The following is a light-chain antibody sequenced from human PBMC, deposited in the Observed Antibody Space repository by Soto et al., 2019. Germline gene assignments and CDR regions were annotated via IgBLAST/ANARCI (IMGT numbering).Light chain of an antibody. CDR2: DVS. CDR1: SSDVGGYNY. CDR3: SSYTSSSTRV. V-gene: IGLV2-14*01. Sequence: ALTQPASVSGSPGQSITISCTGTSSDVGGYNYVSWYQQHPGKAPKLMIYDVSNQPSGVSNRFSGSKSGNTASLTISGLQAEDEADYYCSSYTSSSTRVFGTGTKVTVL. J-gene: IGLJ1*01.